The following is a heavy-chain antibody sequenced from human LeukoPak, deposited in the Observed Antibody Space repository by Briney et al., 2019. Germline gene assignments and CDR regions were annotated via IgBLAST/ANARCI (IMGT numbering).Heavy chain of an antibody. J-gene: IGHJ6*03. CDR1: GFTFSSYW. CDR2: IKQDGSEK. Sequence: GGSLRLSCAASGFTFSSYWMSWVRKPPGKGLEWVATIKQDGSEKYYVDSVKGRFTISRDNAKNSLYLQMNSLRAEDTAVYYCASPPLAVADSYYMDVWGKGTTVTVSS. D-gene: IGHD6-19*01. V-gene: IGHV3-7*01. CDR3: ASPPLAVADSYYMDV.